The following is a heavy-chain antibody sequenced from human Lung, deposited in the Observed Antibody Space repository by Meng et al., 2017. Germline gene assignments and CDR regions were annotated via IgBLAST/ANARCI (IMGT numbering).Heavy chain of an antibody. D-gene: IGHD4-17*01. J-gene: IGHJ4*02. CDR2: IDPSGGST. Sequence: QVQLVQSGAEVKMPGASVKVSCKASGYTFTSYYMHWVRQAPGQGLEWMGIIDPSGGSTDYAQKFQGRVTVTGDTSTSTVYMDLSSLRSEDTAVYYCTISDYGNFDYWGQGTLVTVSS. CDR1: GYTFTSYY. V-gene: IGHV1-46*03. CDR3: TISDYGNFDY.